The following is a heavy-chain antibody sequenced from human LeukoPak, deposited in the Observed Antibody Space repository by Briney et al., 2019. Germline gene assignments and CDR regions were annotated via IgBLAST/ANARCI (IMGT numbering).Heavy chain of an antibody. V-gene: IGHV3-53*01. CDR1: GFTFSTYA. CDR2: IYSGGST. CDR3: ARVKGRTYYDILTGYYIGWFDP. J-gene: IGHJ5*02. Sequence: GGSLRLSCAASGFTFSTYAMSWVRQAPGKGLEWVSVIYSGGSTYYADSVKGRFTISRDNSKNTLYLQMNSLRAEDTAVYYCARVKGRTYYDILTGYYIGWFDPWAREPWSPSPQ. D-gene: IGHD3-9*01.